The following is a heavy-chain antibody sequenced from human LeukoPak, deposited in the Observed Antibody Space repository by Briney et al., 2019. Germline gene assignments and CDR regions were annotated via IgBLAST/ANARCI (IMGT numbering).Heavy chain of an antibody. Sequence: GGSLRLSCAASGFTFSDYWMTWVRQAPGKGLEWVANIKQDGREMYYVDSVKGRFTISRDNAKNSLYLQMKSLRAEDTAVYYCARNPRNLGYGDYWGQGTLVTVSS. CDR1: GFTFSDYW. CDR2: IKQDGREM. V-gene: IGHV3-7*01. D-gene: IGHD2-15*01. J-gene: IGHJ4*02. CDR3: ARNPRNLGYGDY.